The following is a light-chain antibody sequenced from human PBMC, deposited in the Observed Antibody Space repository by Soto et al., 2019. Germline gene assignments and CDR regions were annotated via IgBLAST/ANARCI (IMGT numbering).Light chain of an antibody. CDR2: SDH. J-gene: IGLJ1*01. Sequence: QSVLTQPPSASGAPGQRVTISCSGSSSNIGTKTVTWYQQLPGTAPKLLIYSDHQRPSGVPDRFSGSKSGTSASLAISGLQSEDEADYYCSAWDDSLNGHVFGTGTKLTVL. V-gene: IGLV1-44*01. CDR1: SSNIGTKT. CDR3: SAWDDSLNGHV.